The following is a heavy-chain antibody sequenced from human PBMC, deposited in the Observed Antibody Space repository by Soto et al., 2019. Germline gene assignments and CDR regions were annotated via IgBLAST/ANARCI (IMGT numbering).Heavy chain of an antibody. V-gene: IGHV1-18*01. CDR3: ARGGQWDFLSDY. CDR1: GYRFTRYY. CDR2: ISAYNGNT. J-gene: IGHJ4*02. D-gene: IGHD1-26*01. Sequence: QVQLVQSGAEVKKPGASVKVSCKASGYRFTRYYINWVRQAPGQGLEWMGWISAYNGNTHYEEKLQGRVTLTTDTSTSTAYMELRSLSSDDRAVYFCARGGQWDFLSDYWGQGTLVTVSS.